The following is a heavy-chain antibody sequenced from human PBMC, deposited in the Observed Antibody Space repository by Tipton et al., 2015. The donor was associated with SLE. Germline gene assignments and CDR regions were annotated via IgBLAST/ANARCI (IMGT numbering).Heavy chain of an antibody. CDR2: INEYNGNT. D-gene: IGHD3-3*01. J-gene: IGHJ4*02. V-gene: IGHV1-18*01. CDR3: ARGNYDFWSGYYRVYYFDY. CDR1: GYTFTTYG. Sequence: QLVQSGAEVKKPGASVKVSCKTSGYTFTTYGISWVRQAPGQGLGWMGWINEYNGNTNYVQKFQGRVTMTTDTSTSTAYMELRSLRSDDTAVYYCARGNYDFWSGYYRVYYFDYWGQGSLVTVSS.